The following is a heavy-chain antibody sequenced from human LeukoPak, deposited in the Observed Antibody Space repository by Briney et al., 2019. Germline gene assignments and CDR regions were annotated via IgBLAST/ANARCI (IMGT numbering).Heavy chain of an antibody. D-gene: IGHD5-18*01. V-gene: IGHV4-39*07. CDR3: ARVDTAMGIFWGPLSSYYFDY. CDR1: GGSISSSSYY. Sequence: PSETLSLTCTVSGGSISSSSYYWGWIRQPPGKGLEWIGSIYYSGITYYNPSLKSRVTISVDTSKNQFSLKLSAVTAADTAVYYCARVDTAMGIFWGPLSSYYFDYWGQGTLVTVSS. CDR2: IYYSGIT. J-gene: IGHJ4*02.